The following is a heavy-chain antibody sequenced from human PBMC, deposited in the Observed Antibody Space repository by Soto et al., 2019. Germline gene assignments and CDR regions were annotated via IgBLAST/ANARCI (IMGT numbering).Heavy chain of an antibody. CDR3: AHRVLRAVFGLVTTTAIYFDF. CDR1: GFSLTTSGVG. V-gene: IGHV2-5*02. CDR2: IYWDDDK. Sequence: QITLNESGPPVVKPTETLTLTCTFSGFSLTTSGVGVGWVRQSPGKAPEWLAFIYWDDDKRYSTSLKSGLTITKDTSKNQVVLTMADVDPADTATYYCAHRVLRAVFGLVTTTAIYFDFWGQGTPVVVSS. J-gene: IGHJ4*02. D-gene: IGHD3-3*01.